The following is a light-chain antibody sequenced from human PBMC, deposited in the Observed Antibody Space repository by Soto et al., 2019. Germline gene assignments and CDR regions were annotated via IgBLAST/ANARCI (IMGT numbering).Light chain of an antibody. CDR2: DAS. Sequence: EIVLTQSPATLSLSPGERATLSCRARQSVTNNYLAWYQQRPGQAPRLLIYDASSRATGISDRFSGSGSGPDFTLTIDTLEPEDFAVYYCQQYGLLVGYPFGQGTQLEI. V-gene: IGKV3-20*01. J-gene: IGKJ2*01. CDR3: QQYGLLVGYP. CDR1: QSVTNNY.